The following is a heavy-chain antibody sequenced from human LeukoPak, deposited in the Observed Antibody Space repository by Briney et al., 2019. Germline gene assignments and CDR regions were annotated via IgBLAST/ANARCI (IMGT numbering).Heavy chain of an antibody. V-gene: IGHV1-46*01. D-gene: IGHD4-17*01. Sequence: WASVKVSCKASGYTFTSYYMHWVRQAPGQGLEWMGIINPSGGSTSYAQKFQGRVTMTRDTSTSTAYMELSSLRSEDTAVYYCATLTYGDYGVDYWGQGTLVTVSS. J-gene: IGHJ4*02. CDR2: INPSGGST. CDR3: ATLTYGDYGVDY. CDR1: GYTFTSYY.